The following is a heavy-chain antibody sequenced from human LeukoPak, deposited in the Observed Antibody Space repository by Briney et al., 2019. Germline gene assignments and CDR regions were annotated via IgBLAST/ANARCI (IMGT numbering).Heavy chain of an antibody. Sequence: GESLKISCQGSGYRFNAYWIAWVRQMPGKGLEWMGIIYPDDSDTRYSPSFQGQVTISADKSVRTAYLQWSSLKASDTAMYYCARPNITSYYDSRGYDAFDVWGQGTMVTVSS. CDR3: ARPNITSYYDSRGYDAFDV. CDR1: GYRFNAYW. D-gene: IGHD3-22*01. J-gene: IGHJ3*01. V-gene: IGHV5-51*01. CDR2: IYPDDSDT.